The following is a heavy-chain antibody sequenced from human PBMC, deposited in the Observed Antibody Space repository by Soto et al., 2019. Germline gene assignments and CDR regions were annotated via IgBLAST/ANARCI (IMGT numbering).Heavy chain of an antibody. Sequence: PSETLSLTCTVSGGSMRNYFWTWIRQPPGKGLEWIGYIHYSGTTSFFPSYNPSLRSRVTISEDTSKNQFSLKLLSVTTADTAVYFCAVTRGGAHPHDIWGQGTMVTVSS. J-gene: IGHJ3*02. CDR2: IHYSGTT. CDR1: GGSMRNYF. V-gene: IGHV4-59*01. D-gene: IGHD2-21*02. CDR3: AVTRGGAHPHDI.